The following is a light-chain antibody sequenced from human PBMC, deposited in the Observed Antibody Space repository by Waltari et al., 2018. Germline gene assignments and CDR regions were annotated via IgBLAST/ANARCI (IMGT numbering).Light chain of an antibody. CDR1: QSIRKY. Sequence: EIMLTQSPGTLSLSPGERATLSCRASQSIRKYLAWYQQKPGQAPRLLIYDASSRATGIPDRFSGSGSGTDFSLTISRLEPEDSAVYYCQKYGSLPATFGQGTKVEIK. J-gene: IGKJ1*01. CDR3: QKYGSLPAT. V-gene: IGKV3-20*01. CDR2: DAS.